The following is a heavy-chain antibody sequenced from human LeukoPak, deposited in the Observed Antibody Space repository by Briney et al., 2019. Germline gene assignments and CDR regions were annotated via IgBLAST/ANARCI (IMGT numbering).Heavy chain of an antibody. J-gene: IGHJ4*02. V-gene: IGHV1-69*13. CDR2: IIPIFGTA. Sequence: ASVTVSCKASGGTFSSYAISWVRQAPGQGLEWMGGIIPIFGTANYAQKFQGRVTITADESTSTAYMELSSLRSEDTAVYYCATRNTYSSSWYGWGQGTLVTVSS. CDR3: ATRNTYSSSWYG. CDR1: GGTFSSYA. D-gene: IGHD6-13*01.